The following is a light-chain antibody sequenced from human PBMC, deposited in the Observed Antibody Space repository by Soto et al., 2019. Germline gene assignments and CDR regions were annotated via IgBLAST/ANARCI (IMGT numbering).Light chain of an antibody. CDR2: GTS. CDR1: QSLSVSY. Sequence: EIVLTQSPGTLSLSPGDRATLSCRASQSLSVSYIAWYQQRPGQAPRLLIYGTSTRATGIPDRFSGSGSGTDFTLAISRLEPEDCAVYYCHQFGDSPQTFGQGTTVEI. CDR3: HQFGDSPQT. J-gene: IGKJ1*01. V-gene: IGKV3-20*01.